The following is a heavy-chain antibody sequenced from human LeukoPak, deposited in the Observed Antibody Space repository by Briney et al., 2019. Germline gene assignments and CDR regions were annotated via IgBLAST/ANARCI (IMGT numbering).Heavy chain of an antibody. CDR1: GGSISSGDYY. J-gene: IGHJ6*02. CDR3: ARAQYYDIFSYYYCGMDV. CDR2: MYYSGST. V-gene: IGHV4-30-4*01. Sequence: PSETLSLTCTVSGGSISSGDYYWSWIRQPPGKGLEWIAYMYYSGSTYYNPSLKSRVTISVDTSKNQFSLKLSSVTAADTAVYYCARAQYYDIFSYYYCGMDVWGQGTTVTVSS. D-gene: IGHD3-9*01.